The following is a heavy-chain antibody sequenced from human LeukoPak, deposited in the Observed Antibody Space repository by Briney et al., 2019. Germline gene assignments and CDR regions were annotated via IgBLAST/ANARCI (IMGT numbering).Heavy chain of an antibody. Sequence: SETLSLTCTVSGYSISSGYYWGWIRQPPGKGLEWIGSIYHSGSTYYNPSLKSRVTISVDTSKNQFSLKLSSVTAADTAVYYCARVGVSMVRGFYYYYMDVWGKGTTVTVSS. CDR2: IYHSGST. CDR3: ARVGVSMVRGFYYYYMDV. V-gene: IGHV4-38-2*02. D-gene: IGHD3-10*01. CDR1: GYSISSGYY. J-gene: IGHJ6*03.